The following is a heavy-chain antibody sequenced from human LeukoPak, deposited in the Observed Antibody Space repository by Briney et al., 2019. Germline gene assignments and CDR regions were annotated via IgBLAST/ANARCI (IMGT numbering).Heavy chain of an antibody. CDR1: GLTFSSYW. J-gene: IGHJ4*02. D-gene: IGHD5-18*01. V-gene: IGHV3-74*01. Sequence: GGSLRLSCAASGLTFSSYWMHWVRQAPGKGLVWVSRINSDGSTTNYADSVKGRFTISRGNAKNTLYLQMNSLRPEDTAVYYCARDRASDTAKPFDYWGQGTLVTVSS. CDR2: INSDGSTT. CDR3: ARDRASDTAKPFDY.